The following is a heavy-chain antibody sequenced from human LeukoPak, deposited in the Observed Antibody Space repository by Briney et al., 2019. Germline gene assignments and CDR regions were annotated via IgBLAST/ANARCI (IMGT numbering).Heavy chain of an antibody. CDR3: ARDKDYIFDI. CDR1: GYTFSTYG. J-gene: IGHJ3*02. D-gene: IGHD4/OR15-4a*01. Sequence: ASVKVSCKASGYTFSTYGVSWVRLAPGQGLEWMGWINGYNSKTNYGQKFQGRVTVTTDTSTTTAYMELRSLRSDDTAIYYCARDKDYIFDIWGQGTLVTVSS. CDR2: INGYNSKT. V-gene: IGHV1-18*01.